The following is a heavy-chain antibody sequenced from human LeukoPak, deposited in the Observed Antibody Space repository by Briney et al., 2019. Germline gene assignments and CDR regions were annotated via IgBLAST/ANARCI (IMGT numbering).Heavy chain of an antibody. CDR3: ARTQYSTSPEGYYYYYMDV. D-gene: IGHD6-6*01. CDR1: GGSISSTSYY. J-gene: IGHJ6*03. Sequence: SETLSLTCTVSGGSISSTSYYWGWIRQPPGKGLEWIGSIYYSGSTSYNPSLRSRVTISVDTSKDQFSLKLSSVAAADTAVYYCARTQYSTSPEGYYYYYMDVWGKGTRSPSP. V-gene: IGHV4-39*01. CDR2: IYYSGST.